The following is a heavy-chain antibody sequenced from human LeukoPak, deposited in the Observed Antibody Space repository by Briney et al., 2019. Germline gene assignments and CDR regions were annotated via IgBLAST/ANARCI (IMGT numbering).Heavy chain of an antibody. J-gene: IGHJ4*02. CDR3: AKGEGAWLAIDY. Sequence: GGSLRLSCAASGFTFSSCGMHWVRQAPGKGLEWVAVISYDGSNKYYADSVKGRFTISRDNSKNTLYLQMNSLRAEDTAVYYCAKGEGAWLAIDYWGQGTLVTVSS. CDR2: ISYDGSNK. V-gene: IGHV3-30*18. D-gene: IGHD6-19*01. CDR1: GFTFSSCG.